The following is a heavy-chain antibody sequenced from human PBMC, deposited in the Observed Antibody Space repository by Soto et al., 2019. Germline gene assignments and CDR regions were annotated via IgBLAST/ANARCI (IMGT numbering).Heavy chain of an antibody. CDR1: GGSISSRGYY. Sequence: QLQLQESGPGLVKPSETLSLTCTVSGGSISSRGYYWGWIRQPPGKGLEWIGTIYYSGSTYYNPSLKSRVTISEDTSKNQFSLKLSSVTAADTAVYYCATSNWFDPWGQGTLVTVSS. J-gene: IGHJ5*02. CDR3: ATSNWFDP. V-gene: IGHV4-39*01. CDR2: IYYSGST.